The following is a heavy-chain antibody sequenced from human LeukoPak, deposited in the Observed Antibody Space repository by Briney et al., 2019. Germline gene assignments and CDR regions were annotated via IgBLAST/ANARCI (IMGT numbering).Heavy chain of an antibody. V-gene: IGHV5-51*01. Sequence: GESLKTSSKGSGSSFTSYWIGWVGQIPGKGLEWMGIIYPGDSDTRYSPSFQGQVTISADKSISPAYLQWSSLKASDTAMYYCARQGSSWSNWFDPWGQGTLVTVSS. J-gene: IGHJ5*02. CDR2: IYPGDSDT. CDR3: ARQGSSWSNWFDP. CDR1: GSSFTSYW. D-gene: IGHD6-13*01.